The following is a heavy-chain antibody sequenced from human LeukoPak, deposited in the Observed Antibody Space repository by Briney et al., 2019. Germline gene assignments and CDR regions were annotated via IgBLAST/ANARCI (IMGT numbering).Heavy chain of an antibody. V-gene: IGHV1-46*01. CDR1: GYTFTSYY. Sequence: GASVTVSCKASGYTFTSYYMHWVRQAPGQGLEWMGIINPSGGSTSYAQKFQGRVTMTRDTSTSTVYMELSSLRSEDTAVYYCARVSYCSGGSCYSEFDYWGQGTLVTVSS. CDR3: ARVSYCSGGSCYSEFDY. D-gene: IGHD2-15*01. CDR2: INPSGGST. J-gene: IGHJ4*02.